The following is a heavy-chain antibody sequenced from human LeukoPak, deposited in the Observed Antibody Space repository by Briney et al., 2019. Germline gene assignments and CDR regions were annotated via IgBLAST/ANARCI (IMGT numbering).Heavy chain of an antibody. J-gene: IGHJ4*02. V-gene: IGHV1-2*02. CDR2: INPNSGGT. CDR1: GYTFTGYY. Sequence: ASVKVSCKASGYTFTGYYMHWVRQAPGQGLEWMGWINPNSGGTNYAQKFQGRVTMTRDTSISTAYMELSRLRSDDTAVYYCARDLIIQYYDFWSGYADWGQGTLVTVSS. D-gene: IGHD3-3*01. CDR3: ARDLIIQYYDFWSGYAD.